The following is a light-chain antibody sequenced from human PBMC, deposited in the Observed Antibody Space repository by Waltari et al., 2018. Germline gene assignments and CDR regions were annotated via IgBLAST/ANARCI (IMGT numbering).Light chain of an antibody. CDR2: ASS. CDR3: QKYDRAHFT. CDR1: QGISNF. Sequence: DIQMTQSPSSLSASVGDRVTITCRASQGISNFVSWYQQRPGKVHKLLINASSTVQYGIPARFSGGESETDFTLTISRLQPEDDGTYYCQKYDRAHFTFVPGTKVDIK. V-gene: IGKV1-27*01. J-gene: IGKJ3*01.